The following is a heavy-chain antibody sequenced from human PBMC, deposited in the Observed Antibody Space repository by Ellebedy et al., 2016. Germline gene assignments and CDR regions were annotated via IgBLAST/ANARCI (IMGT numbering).Heavy chain of an antibody. J-gene: IGHJ4*02. D-gene: IGHD2-8*01. CDR2: IIPIFGTA. CDR1: GGTFSSYA. Sequence: ASVKVSCKASGGTFSSYAISWVRQAPGQGLEWMGGIIPIFGTANYAQKFQGRVTITADESTSTAYMELSSLRSEDTAVYYCASQYAGNYFDYWGQGTLVTVSS. V-gene: IGHV1-69*13. CDR3: ASQYAGNYFDY.